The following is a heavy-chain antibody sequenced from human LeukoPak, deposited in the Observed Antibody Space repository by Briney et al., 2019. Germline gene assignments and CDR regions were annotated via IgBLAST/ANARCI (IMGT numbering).Heavy chain of an antibody. V-gene: IGHV3-66*01. CDR3: ARGTSYSAVYFDY. CDR1: GFTVSTNY. J-gene: IGHJ4*02. D-gene: IGHD1-1*01. Sequence: GGSLRLSCAASGFTVSTNYMSWVRQAPGKGLEWVSVIYSGGSTYYADSVKGRFTISRDNSKNTLYLQMNSLRAEDTAVYYCARGTSYSAVYFDYWGQGTLVTVSS. CDR2: IYSGGST.